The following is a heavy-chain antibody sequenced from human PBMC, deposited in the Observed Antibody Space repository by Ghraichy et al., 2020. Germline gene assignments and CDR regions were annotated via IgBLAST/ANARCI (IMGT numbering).Heavy chain of an antibody. Sequence: GESLNISCKGSGYSFTSYWIGWVRQMPGKGLEWMGIIYPGDSDTRYSPSFQGQVTISADKSISTAYLQWSSLKASDTAMYYCARQYSSSWSGGYNWFDPWGQGTLVTVSS. J-gene: IGHJ5*02. D-gene: IGHD6-13*01. CDR1: GYSFTSYW. CDR3: ARQYSSSWSGGYNWFDP. CDR2: IYPGDSDT. V-gene: IGHV5-51*01.